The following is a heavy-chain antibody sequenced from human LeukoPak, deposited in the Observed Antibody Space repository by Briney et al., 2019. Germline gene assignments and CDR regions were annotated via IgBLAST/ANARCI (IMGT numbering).Heavy chain of an antibody. CDR3: ARRDGYFYLFDY. CDR2: INHSGST. J-gene: IGHJ4*02. Sequence: SETLSLTCAVYGGSFSGYYWSWIRQPPGKGLEWIGEINHSGSTNYNPPLKSRVTISVDTSKNQFSLKLSSVTAADTAVYYCARRDGYFYLFDYWGQGTLVTVSS. CDR1: GGSFSGYY. V-gene: IGHV4-34*01. D-gene: IGHD3-22*01.